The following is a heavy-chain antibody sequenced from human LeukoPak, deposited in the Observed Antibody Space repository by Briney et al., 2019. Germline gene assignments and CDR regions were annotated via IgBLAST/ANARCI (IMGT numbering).Heavy chain of an antibody. V-gene: IGHV3-23*01. CDR2: VTSTGDKS. J-gene: IGHJ3*02. Sequence: GGSLRLSCVASGFTFSSYAMTWVRQAPGRGLEWVSTVTSTGDKSYYADSVKGRFTASRDNSKSTLYLQVSSLRAEDTGMYHCAKDFYDSTGYYLGDDAFDMWGQGTMVTVSS. CDR1: GFTFSSYA. D-gene: IGHD3-22*01. CDR3: AKDFYDSTGYYLGDDAFDM.